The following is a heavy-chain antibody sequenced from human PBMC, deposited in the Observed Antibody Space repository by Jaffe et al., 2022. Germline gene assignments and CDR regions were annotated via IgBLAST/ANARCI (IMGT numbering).Heavy chain of an antibody. CDR3: AKVTDYDFWSGYDNYPQHFDY. CDR1: GFTFSSYA. CDR2: ISGSGGST. V-gene: IGHV3-23*01. Sequence: EVQLLESGGGLVQPGGSLRLSCAASGFTFSSYAMSWVRQAPGKGLEWVSAISGSGGSTYYADSVKGRFTISRDNSKNTLYLQMNSLRAEDTAVYYCAKVTDYDFWSGYDNYPQHFDYWGQGTLVTVSS. J-gene: IGHJ4*02. D-gene: IGHD3-3*01.